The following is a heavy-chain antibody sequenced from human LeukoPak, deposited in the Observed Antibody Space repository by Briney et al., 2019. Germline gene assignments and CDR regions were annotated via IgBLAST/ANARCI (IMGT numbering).Heavy chain of an antibody. CDR3: VKDGGGYYSTTYDY. Sequence: GGSLRLSCTASGFTFSNYWMHWVRQAPGKGLVWVSCIGNDGSIPTYADSVKGRFTVSRDNAKNTLYLQMHSLRDEDTAVYYCVKDGGGYYSTTYDYWGQGTPVTDSS. V-gene: IGHV3-74*01. CDR2: IGNDGSIP. CDR1: GFTFSNYW. J-gene: IGHJ4*02. D-gene: IGHD3-22*01.